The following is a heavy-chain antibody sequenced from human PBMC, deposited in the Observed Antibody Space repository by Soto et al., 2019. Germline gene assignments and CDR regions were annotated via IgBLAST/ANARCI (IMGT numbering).Heavy chain of an antibody. Sequence: EVQVVESGGGLVQPGRSLRLSCAASGFSFDDYAMHWVRQAPGKGLEWVSGLSWNSGTIGYADSVQGRFTISRDNAKNPLCLQVNGLRAEDRALYYCGKSPGGTANGKGVWGPGATVTVSS. V-gene: IGHV3-9*01. CDR2: LSWNSGTI. CDR3: GKSPGGTANGKGV. J-gene: IGHJ6*02. CDR1: GFSFDDYA. D-gene: IGHD2-21*02.